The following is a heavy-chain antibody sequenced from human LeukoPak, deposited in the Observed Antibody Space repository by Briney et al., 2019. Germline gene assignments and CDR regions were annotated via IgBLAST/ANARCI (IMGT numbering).Heavy chain of an antibody. Sequence: GGSLRLSCAASGFTFSSYWMSWVRQAPGKGLEWVANIKQDGSEKYYVDSVKGRFTISRDNAKNSLYLQMNSLRAEDTAVYYCARDGDYYGSGSSYYYGMDVWGQGTTVTVSS. CDR1: GFTFSSYW. V-gene: IGHV3-7*01. CDR3: ARDGDYYGSGSSYYYGMDV. CDR2: IKQDGSEK. J-gene: IGHJ6*02. D-gene: IGHD3-10*01.